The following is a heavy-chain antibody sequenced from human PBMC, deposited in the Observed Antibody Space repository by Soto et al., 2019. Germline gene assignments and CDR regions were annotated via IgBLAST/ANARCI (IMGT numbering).Heavy chain of an antibody. CDR1: GYTFTSYD. V-gene: IGHV1-8*01. CDR3: ASGVDAVLDY. J-gene: IGHJ4*02. CDR2: MSPQSGNT. D-gene: IGHD2-15*01. Sequence: ASVKVSCKASGYTFTSYDINWVRQATGQGLEWMGWMSPQSGNTGYAQNFQGRVIMTRDTSINAAYLELSSLRSEDTAVYYCASGVDAVLDYWGQRSLDTGSS.